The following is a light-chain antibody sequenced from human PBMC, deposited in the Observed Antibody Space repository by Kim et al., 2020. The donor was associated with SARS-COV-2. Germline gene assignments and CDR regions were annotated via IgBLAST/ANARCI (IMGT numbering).Light chain of an antibody. CDR1: QNVASN. Sequence: SVAPGERVTLPCRASQNVASNLAWYQQKPGQAPRLLIYGASTRATDVPARFSGSGSGTEFTLTISSLQCEDFAVYYCQQYNDWYAFGQGTKLEI. CDR2: GAS. V-gene: IGKV3-15*01. CDR3: QQYNDWYA. J-gene: IGKJ2*01.